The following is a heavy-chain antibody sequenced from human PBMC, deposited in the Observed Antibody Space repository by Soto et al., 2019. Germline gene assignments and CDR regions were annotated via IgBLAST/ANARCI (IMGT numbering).Heavy chain of an antibody. CDR1: GFTFSNYA. J-gene: IGHJ5*02. Sequence: GGSLRLSCAASGFTFSNYAMNWVRQAPGKGLEWVSAISGSGGSTYYADSVKGRFTISRDNSKNTLFLQVNSLRAEDTAVYYCAKDYSSGWDPWFDPWGQGTLVTVSS. CDR2: ISGSGGST. D-gene: IGHD6-19*01. V-gene: IGHV3-23*01. CDR3: AKDYSSGWDPWFDP.